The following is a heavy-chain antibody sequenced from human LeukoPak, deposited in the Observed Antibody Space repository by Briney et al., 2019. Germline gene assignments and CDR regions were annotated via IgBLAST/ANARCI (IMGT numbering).Heavy chain of an antibody. V-gene: IGHV3-21*01. Sequence: PGGSLRLSCADSGLTISNNWMSWVRQAPGKGLEWVSSITSSSTYTFYADSVKGRFTISRDNARNSLYLQMNSLRAEDTAVYYCARDPYSGTYGDTYYYYMDVWGKGTTVTISS. CDR2: ITSSSTYT. CDR3: ARDPYSGTYGDTYYYYMDV. CDR1: GLTISNNW. D-gene: IGHD1-26*01. J-gene: IGHJ6*03.